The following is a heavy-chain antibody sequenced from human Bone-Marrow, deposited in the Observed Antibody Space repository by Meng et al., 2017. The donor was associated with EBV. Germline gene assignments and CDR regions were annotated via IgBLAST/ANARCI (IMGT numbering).Heavy chain of an antibody. CDR2: IINSGST. V-gene: IGHV4-4*03. CDR3: ARGREYSSPNFDY. CDR1: GGAISSRNC. D-gene: IGHD6-6*01. Sequence: QVQLQGAGPGVVKPRRARLLTCAVSGGAISSRNCWNWVRHPPRRGVEWSGDIINSGSTNYNQSLKGRVPITVDESKNKFSLKLSSVTAADTAVYYCARGREYSSPNFDYWGQGTLVTVSS. J-gene: IGHJ4*02.